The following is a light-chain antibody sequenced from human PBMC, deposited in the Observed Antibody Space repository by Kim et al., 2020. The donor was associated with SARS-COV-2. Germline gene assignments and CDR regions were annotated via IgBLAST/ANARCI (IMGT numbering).Light chain of an antibody. J-gene: IGLJ3*02. Sequence: ASVKLTCTLSSGHSNYAIAWHQQQPEKGPRYLMKLNSDGSHSKGDGIPDRFSGSSSGAERYLTISSLQSEDDADYYCQTWGTGVWVFGGGTQLTVL. V-gene: IGLV4-69*01. CDR3: QTWGTGVWV. CDR1: SGHSNYA. CDR2: LNSDGSH.